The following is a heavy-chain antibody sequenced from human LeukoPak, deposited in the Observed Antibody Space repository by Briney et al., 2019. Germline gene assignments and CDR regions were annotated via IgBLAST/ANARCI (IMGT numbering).Heavy chain of an antibody. CDR1: GGSFSGYY. CDR3: ARVKAVAGTLPHLLDY. Sequence: PSETLSLNCAVYGGSFSGYYWSWIRQPPGKGLEWIGEINHSGSTSYNPSLKSRLTISKDKSKNQFSLKLTSVTVADTAVYFCARVKAVAGTLPHLLDYWGQGTLVTVSS. CDR2: INHSGST. D-gene: IGHD6-19*01. V-gene: IGHV4-34*01. J-gene: IGHJ4*02.